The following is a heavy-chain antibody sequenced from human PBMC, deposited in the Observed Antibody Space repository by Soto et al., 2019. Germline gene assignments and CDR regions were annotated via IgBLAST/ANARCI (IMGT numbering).Heavy chain of an antibody. J-gene: IGHJ4*02. Sequence: QVQLQQWGAGLLKPSETLSLTCTVFGGSLSGYYWTWIRQSPGKGLEWIGEINPNGDTNYSPSLKSRVTMSVDTSKTQFSLKLHSVTAADTAVYYCARLAEENAVLGPAPIGLDYWGQETLVTVSS. CDR2: INPNGDT. CDR3: ARLAEENAVLGPAPIGLDY. V-gene: IGHV4-34*02. CDR1: GGSLSGYY. D-gene: IGHD2-2*02.